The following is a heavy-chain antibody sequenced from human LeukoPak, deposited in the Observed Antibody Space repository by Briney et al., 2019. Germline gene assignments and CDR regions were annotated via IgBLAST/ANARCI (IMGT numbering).Heavy chain of an antibody. D-gene: IGHD4-17*01. Sequence: APVKVSCKASGYTFTSYDINWVRQATGQGLEWMGWMNPNSGNTGYAQKFQGRVTITADKSTSTAYMELSSLRSEDTAVYYCARDPTTVTTRGDYWGQGTLVTVSS. J-gene: IGHJ4*02. CDR1: GYTFTSYD. CDR3: ARDPTTVTTRGDY. CDR2: MNPNSGNT. V-gene: IGHV1-8*01.